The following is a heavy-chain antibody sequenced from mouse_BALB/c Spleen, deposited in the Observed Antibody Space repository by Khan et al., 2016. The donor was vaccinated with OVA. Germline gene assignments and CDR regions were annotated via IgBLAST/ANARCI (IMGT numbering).Heavy chain of an antibody. J-gene: IGHJ2*01. D-gene: IGHD2-14*01. CDR3: ANYRYDYFDY. V-gene: IGHV1-87*01. CDR2: IYPGDGDT. Sequence: QVHLQQSGAELARPGASVKLSCKASGYTFTSYWMQWVRQRPGQGLEWIGTIYPGDGDTRYTQKFKGKATLTADKSSSTAYMQLSSLTSEDSAVYYCANYRYDYFDYWGQGTTLTVSS. CDR1: GYTFTSYW.